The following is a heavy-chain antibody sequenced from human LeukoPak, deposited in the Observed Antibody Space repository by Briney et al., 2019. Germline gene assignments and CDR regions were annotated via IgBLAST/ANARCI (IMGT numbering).Heavy chain of an antibody. J-gene: IGHJ4*02. D-gene: IGHD3-22*01. CDR2: ISAYNGNT. CDR3: ARDGAFTYYYDSSGYRRDPLTDY. Sequence: APVKVSCKASGYTFTSYGISWVRQAPGQGLEWMGWISAYNGNTSYAQKFQGRVTMTRDTSISTAYMELSRLRSDDTAVYYCARDGAFTYYYDSSGYRRDPLTDYWGQGTLVTVSS. CDR1: GYTFTSYG. V-gene: IGHV1-18*01.